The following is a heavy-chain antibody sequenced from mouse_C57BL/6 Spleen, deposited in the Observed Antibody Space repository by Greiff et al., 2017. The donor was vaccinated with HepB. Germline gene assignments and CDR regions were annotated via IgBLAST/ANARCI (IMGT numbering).Heavy chain of an antibody. V-gene: IGHV1-64*01. CDR3: AREKDYDVYSYYAMDY. CDR2: IHPNSGST. J-gene: IGHJ4*01. D-gene: IGHD2-3*01. CDR1: GYTFTSYW. Sequence: QVQLQQPGAELVKPGASVKLSCKASGYTFTSYWMHWVKQRPGQGLEWIGMIHPNSGSTNYNEKFKSKATLTVDKSSSTAYMQLSSLTSEDSAVYYCAREKDYDVYSYYAMDYWGQGTSVTVSS.